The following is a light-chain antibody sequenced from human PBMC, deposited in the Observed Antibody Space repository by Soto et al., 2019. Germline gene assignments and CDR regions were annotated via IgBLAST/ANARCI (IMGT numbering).Light chain of an antibody. V-gene: IGKV4-1*01. CDR2: WAS. CDR1: QSVLYSSNNKNY. Sequence: DIVMTQSPDSLAVSLGERATINCKSSQSVLYSSNNKNYLAWYQQKPGQPPKLLIYWASTRESGVPDRFSGSGSGTDFTLTISSLQAEDVAVYYCQQYYSPPPTFGQGTKPEIK. J-gene: IGKJ2*01. CDR3: QQYYSPPPT.